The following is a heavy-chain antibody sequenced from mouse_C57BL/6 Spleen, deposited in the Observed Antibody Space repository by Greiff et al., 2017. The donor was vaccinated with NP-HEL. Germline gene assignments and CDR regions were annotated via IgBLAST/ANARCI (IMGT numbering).Heavy chain of an antibody. CDR2: ISYDGSN. V-gene: IGHV3-6*01. D-gene: IGHD1-1*01. Sequence: EVQLQQSGPGLVKPSQSLSLTCSVTGYSITSGYYWNWIRQFPGNKLEWMGYISYDGSNNYNPSLKNRISITRDTSKNQFFLKLNSVTTEDTATYYCARDHYGRGYFDVWGTGTTVTVSS. CDR1: GYSITSGYY. CDR3: ARDHYGRGYFDV. J-gene: IGHJ1*03.